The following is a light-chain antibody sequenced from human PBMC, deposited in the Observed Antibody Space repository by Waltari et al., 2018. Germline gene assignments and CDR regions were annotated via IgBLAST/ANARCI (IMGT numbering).Light chain of an antibody. CDR3: ATWDDSLNAWV. V-gene: IGLV1-44*01. CDR2: TSY. CDR1: RSNIGSDT. J-gene: IGLJ3*02. Sequence: QSVLTQPPSASGTPGQRVTISCSGSRSNIGSDTVTWYQKLPGTAPKLLIHTSYKRPSGGPDRFAGSKSGTSASLTISGLQSEDEADYYCATWDDSLNAWVFGGGTKLTVL.